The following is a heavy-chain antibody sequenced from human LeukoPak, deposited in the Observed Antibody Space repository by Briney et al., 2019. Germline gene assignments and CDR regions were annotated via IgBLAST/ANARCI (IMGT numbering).Heavy chain of an antibody. D-gene: IGHD2-15*01. CDR2: IEPAGSAT. J-gene: IGHJ5*02. CDR3: GRFGYVSAVDT. CDR1: GFAFSSYW. Sequence: RGSLRLSCGASGFAFSSYWMTWLRQAPGKGLEFVANIEPAGSATYYADSVKGRFTISRDNTKNLLYLQMNSLTAEDSAVYHCGRFGYVSAVDTWSQGALVTVSS. V-gene: IGHV3-7*01.